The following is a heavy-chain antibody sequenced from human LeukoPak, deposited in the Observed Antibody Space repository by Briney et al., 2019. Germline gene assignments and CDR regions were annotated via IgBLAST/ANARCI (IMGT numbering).Heavy chain of an antibody. CDR2: FDPEDGET. Sequence: ASVKVSCKVSGYTLTELSMHWVRQAPGKGLEWMGGFDPEDGETIYAQKFQGRVTMTEDTSTDTAYMELSSLRSEDTAVYYCATFGDIVVVTGVAFDIWGQGTMVTVSS. V-gene: IGHV1-24*01. D-gene: IGHD2-21*02. J-gene: IGHJ3*02. CDR3: ATFGDIVVVTGVAFDI. CDR1: GYTLTELS.